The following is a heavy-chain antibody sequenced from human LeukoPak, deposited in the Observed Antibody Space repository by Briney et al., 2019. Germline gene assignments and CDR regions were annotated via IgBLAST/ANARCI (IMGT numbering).Heavy chain of an antibody. CDR2: IYYSGST. V-gene: IGHV4-59*01. D-gene: IGHD6-19*01. CDR3: ARNIEWLALDY. J-gene: IGHJ4*02. Sequence: SETPSLTCTVSGGSISSYYWSWIRQPPGKGLEWIGYIYYSGSTNYNPSLKSRVTISVDTSKNQFSLKLSSVTAADTAVYYCARNIEWLALDYWGQGTLVTVSS. CDR1: GGSISSYY.